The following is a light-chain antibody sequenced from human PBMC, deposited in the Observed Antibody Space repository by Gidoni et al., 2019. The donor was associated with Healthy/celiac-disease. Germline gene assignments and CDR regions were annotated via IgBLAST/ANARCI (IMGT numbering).Light chain of an antibody. CDR1: SSDVGGYNY. J-gene: IGLJ2*01. CDR3: CSYAGSSRV. CDR2: DVS. Sequence: QSALTQPRSVSGSPGQSVTSSCTGTSSDVGGYNYVSWYQQHPGKAPNLMIYDVSKRPSGVPDRFSGSKSGNTASLTISGLQAEDEADYYCCSYAGSSRVFGGGTKLTVL. V-gene: IGLV2-11*01.